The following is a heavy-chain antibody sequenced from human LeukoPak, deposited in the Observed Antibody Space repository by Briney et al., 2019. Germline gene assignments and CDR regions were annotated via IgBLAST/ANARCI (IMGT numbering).Heavy chain of an antibody. V-gene: IGHV3-53*01. CDR2: IYSGGST. J-gene: IGHJ4*02. Sequence: GGSLRLSCAASGFTVSSNYMSWVRQAPGKGLEWVSIIYSGGSTYFADSVKGRFTISRDNSKNTLYLQMNSLRAEDTALYYCARVPVASWVQLDSWGQGTLVTVSS. CDR1: GFTVSSNY. D-gene: IGHD6-13*01. CDR3: ARVPVASWVQLDS.